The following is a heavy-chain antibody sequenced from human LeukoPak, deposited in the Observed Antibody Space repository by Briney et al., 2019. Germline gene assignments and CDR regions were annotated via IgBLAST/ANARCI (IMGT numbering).Heavy chain of an antibody. CDR2: TNPNSGGT. J-gene: IGHJ4*02. Sequence: ASVKVSCKAAGYTFTGYFMHWVRQAPGQGLEWMGWTNPNSGGTNYAQKFQGRVTMTRDTSISTAYMELSRLRSDDTAVYYCARDEVGIFDYWGQGTLVTVSS. CDR3: ARDEVGIFDY. D-gene: IGHD1-26*01. V-gene: IGHV1-2*02. CDR1: GYTFTGYF.